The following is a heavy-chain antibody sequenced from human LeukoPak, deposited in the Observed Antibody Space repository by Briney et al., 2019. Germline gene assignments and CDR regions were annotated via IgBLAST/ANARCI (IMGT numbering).Heavy chain of an antibody. CDR3: ARDEVGDDSGAFDI. CDR2: IIPILGIP. CDR1: GGTFSSYA. J-gene: IGHJ3*02. D-gene: IGHD1-26*01. V-gene: IGHV1-69*04. Sequence: ASVKVSCKASGGTFSSYAISWVRQAPGQGLEWMGRIIPILGIPNYAQKFQGRVTISADKSTSTAYMELSSLRSEDTALFYCARDEVGDDSGAFDIWGQGTMVTVSS.